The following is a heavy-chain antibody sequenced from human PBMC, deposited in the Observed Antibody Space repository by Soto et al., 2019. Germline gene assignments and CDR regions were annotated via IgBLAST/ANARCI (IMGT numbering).Heavy chain of an antibody. V-gene: IGHV1-69*06. CDR1: GGTFSSYA. J-gene: IGHJ6*02. Sequence: QVQLVQSGAEVKKPGSSVKVSCKASGGTFSSYAISWVRQAPGQGLEWMGGIIPIFGTANYAQKSQGSVTITADNTTSTVYMELSSLRSEDTAVYYCARGSIAARRLFELYYYYGMDVSGQGTTVTVSS. CDR3: ARGSIAARRLFELYYYYGMDV. D-gene: IGHD6-6*01. CDR2: IIPIFGTA.